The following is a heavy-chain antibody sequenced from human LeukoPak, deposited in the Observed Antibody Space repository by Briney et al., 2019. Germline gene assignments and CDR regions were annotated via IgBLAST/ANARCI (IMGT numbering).Heavy chain of an antibody. V-gene: IGHV3-30*02. CDR3: VQWLEYYFDY. J-gene: IGHJ4*02. CDR1: GFTFSSYG. Sequence: GGSLRLSCAASGFTFSSYGMHWVRQAPGKGLEWVAFIRYDGSNKYYADSVKGQFTISRDNSKNTLYLQMNSLRAEDTAMYYCVQWLEYYFDYWGQGTLVTVSS. CDR2: IRYDGSNK. D-gene: IGHD6-19*01.